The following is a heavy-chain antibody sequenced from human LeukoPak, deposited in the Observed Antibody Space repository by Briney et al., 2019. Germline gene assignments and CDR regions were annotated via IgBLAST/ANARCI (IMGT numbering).Heavy chain of an antibody. CDR3: VRGGIQVSGIDAFDT. J-gene: IGHJ3*02. D-gene: IGHD5/OR15-5a*01. Sequence: GGSLRLSCAASGFTFRNYDMHWVRQFPGRGLEWVSAIGIADDTHYPDSVKGRVTISRENAKNSLYLQMNSLRDGDTAVYYCVRGGIQVSGIDAFDTWGQGTMVTVSS. CDR1: GFTFRNYD. V-gene: IGHV3-13*01. CDR2: IGIADDT.